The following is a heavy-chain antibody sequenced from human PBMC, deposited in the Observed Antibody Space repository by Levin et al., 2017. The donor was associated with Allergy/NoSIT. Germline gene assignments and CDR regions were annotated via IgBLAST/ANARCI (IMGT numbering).Heavy chain of an antibody. CDR2: IAYDGGNI. CDR1: GLTSSTY. D-gene: IGHD6-19*01. Sequence: PGGSLRLSCVASGLTSSTYMHWVRQAPGKGLEWVAVIAYDGGNIYYADSVKGRFTISRDNSKNTLYLQMNSLRPEDTAVYYCTNSLYSSGYLFFDYWGQGTLVTVSS. J-gene: IGHJ4*02. CDR3: TNSLYSSGYLFFDY. V-gene: IGHV3-30*18.